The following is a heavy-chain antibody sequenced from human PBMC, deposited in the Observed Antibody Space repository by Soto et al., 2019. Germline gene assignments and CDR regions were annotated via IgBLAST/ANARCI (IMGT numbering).Heavy chain of an antibody. CDR2: ISPGSRYP. CDR3: VRGGGGGLFDP. V-gene: IGHV3-11*06. Sequence: GGSLRLSCAGSGFIFGDSYMSWIRQAPGKGLEWLSYISPGSRYPAYADSVKGRFTISRDNAKRSLYLQMMSLTAEDTAVYYCVRGGGGGLFDPWGQGTMVTVSS. D-gene: IGHD2-15*01. CDR1: GFIFGDSY. J-gene: IGHJ5*02.